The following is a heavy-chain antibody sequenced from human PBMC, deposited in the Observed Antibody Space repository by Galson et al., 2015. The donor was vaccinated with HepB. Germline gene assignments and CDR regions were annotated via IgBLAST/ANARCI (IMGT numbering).Heavy chain of an antibody. J-gene: IGHJ4*02. CDR2: ISTSGGSI. V-gene: IGHV3-48*03. Sequence: SLRLSCAASGFTFSNYEMNWVRQAPGKGLEWVSYISTSGGSIYHADSVKGRFTISRDNAKNSLYLQMNSLRAEDTAVYYCARDRGSGHYFDYWGQGTLVTVSS. D-gene: IGHD2-15*01. CDR1: GFTFSNYE. CDR3: ARDRGSGHYFDY.